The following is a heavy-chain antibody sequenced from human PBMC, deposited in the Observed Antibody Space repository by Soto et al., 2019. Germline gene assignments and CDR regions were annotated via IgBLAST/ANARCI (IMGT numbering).Heavy chain of an antibody. D-gene: IGHD6-13*01. J-gene: IGHJ4*02. CDR1: GGTFSSYA. V-gene: IGHV1-69*01. CDR3: GTGGEQQLVLGY. CDR2: IIPIFGTA. Sequence: QVQLVQSGAEVKKPGSSVKVSCKASGGTFSSYAISWVRQAPGQGLEWMGGIIPIFGTANYAQKFQGRVTIPAYESTSTAYMELSSLRSEDTAVYYCGTGGEQQLVLGYWGQGTLGTVSS.